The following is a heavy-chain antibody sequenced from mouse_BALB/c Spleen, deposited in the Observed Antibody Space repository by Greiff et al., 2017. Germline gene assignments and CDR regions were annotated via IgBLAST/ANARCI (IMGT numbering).Heavy chain of an antibody. CDR3: ARDWNGNPYYYAMDY. V-gene: IGHV5-4*02. CDR1: GFTFSDYY. Sequence: EVMLVESGGGLVKPGGSLKLSCAASGFTFSDYYMYWVRQTPEKRLEWVATISDGGSYTYYPDSVKGRFTISRDNAKNNLYLQMSSLKSEDTAMYYCARDWNGNPYYYAMDYWGQGTSVTVSS. D-gene: IGHD2-1*01. J-gene: IGHJ4*01. CDR2: ISDGGSYT.